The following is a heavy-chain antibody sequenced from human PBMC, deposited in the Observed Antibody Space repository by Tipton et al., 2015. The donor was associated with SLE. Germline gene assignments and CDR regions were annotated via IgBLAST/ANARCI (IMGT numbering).Heavy chain of an antibody. V-gene: IGHV4-59*08. CDR3: ARSLNWNYFESHFDY. CDR2: IYNSGST. Sequence: TLSLTCTVSGGSISDNYWSWIRQPPGRGLEWIGYIYNSGSTNYNPSFNSRVTMSVDTSKNQFSLKLSSVTAADTAVYYCARSLNWNYFESHFDYWGQGTLVTVSS. D-gene: IGHD1-7*01. J-gene: IGHJ4*02. CDR1: GGSISDNY.